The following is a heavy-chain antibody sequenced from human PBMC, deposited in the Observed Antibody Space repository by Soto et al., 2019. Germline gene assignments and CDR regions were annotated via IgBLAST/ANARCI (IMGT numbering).Heavy chain of an antibody. CDR3: AAVGDIVATDHFDY. J-gene: IGHJ4*02. CDR1: VFSFTSSA. D-gene: IGHD5-12*01. Sequence: GXSVKASCKASVFSFTSSAVQWVRQARGQRLEWIGWIVVGSGNTNYAQKFQERVTITRDMSTSTAYMELSSLRSEDTAVYYCAAVGDIVATDHFDYWGQGTLVTVSS. CDR2: IVVGSGNT. V-gene: IGHV1-58*01.